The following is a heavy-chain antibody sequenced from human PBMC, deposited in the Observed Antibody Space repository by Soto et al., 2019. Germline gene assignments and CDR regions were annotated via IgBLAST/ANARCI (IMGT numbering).Heavy chain of an antibody. Sequence: QVQLVQSGAEVKKPGASVKVSCKISGYSLTELSMHWVRQAPGRGLEWMGGFDPEDGETIYGQKFQGRVTMTDDTSTYTAYMELSSLRSEDTAVYYCSTGLADSYDRRFLYDYWGQGPLVTVAS. CDR1: GYSLTELS. CDR3: STGLADSYDRRFLYDY. V-gene: IGHV1-24*01. D-gene: IGHD3-22*01. CDR2: FDPEDGET. J-gene: IGHJ4*02.